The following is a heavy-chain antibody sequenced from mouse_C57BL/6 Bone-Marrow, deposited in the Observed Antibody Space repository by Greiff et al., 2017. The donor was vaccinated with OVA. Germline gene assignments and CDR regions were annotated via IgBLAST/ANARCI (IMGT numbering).Heavy chain of an antibody. CDR2: IYPRDGST. CDR3: ARDYGSSYGAY. J-gene: IGHJ3*01. CDR1: GYTFTDHT. Sequence: VKVVESDAELVKPGASVKISCKVSGYTFTDHTIHWMKQRPEQGLEWIGYIYPRDGSTKYNEKFKGKATLTADKSSSTAYMQLNSLTSEDSAVYFCARDYGSSYGAYWGQGTLVTVSA. V-gene: IGHV1-78*01. D-gene: IGHD1-1*01.